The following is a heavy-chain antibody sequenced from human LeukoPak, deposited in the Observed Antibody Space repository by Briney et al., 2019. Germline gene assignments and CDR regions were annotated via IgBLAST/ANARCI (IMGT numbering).Heavy chain of an antibody. CDR2: IDYRGST. CDR3: ARSRSGYSYDHAAFEI. D-gene: IGHD5-18*01. Sequence: SETLSLTCTVSGDSISTYYWSRIRQPPGKGLEWIAYIDYRGSTTYNPSLRSRVTISVDTSRNQFSLKLYSVTAADTAVYYCARSRSGYSYDHAAFEIWGQGTMVTVSS. V-gene: IGHV4-59*01. J-gene: IGHJ3*02. CDR1: GDSISTYY.